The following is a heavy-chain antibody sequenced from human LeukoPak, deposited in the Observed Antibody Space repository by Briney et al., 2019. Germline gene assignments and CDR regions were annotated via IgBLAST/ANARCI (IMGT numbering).Heavy chain of an antibody. V-gene: IGHV4-38-2*01. CDR1: GYSISSGYY. J-gene: IGHJ5*02. CDR3: SRYYDFWSGYLNWFDP. D-gene: IGHD3-3*01. CDR2: IYHSGST. Sequence: SETLSLTCAVSGYSISSGYYWGWIRQPLGKGLEWIGSIYHSGSTYYNPSLKSRVTISVDTSKNQFSLKLSSVTAADTAVYYCSRYYDFWSGYLNWFDPWGQGTLVTVSS.